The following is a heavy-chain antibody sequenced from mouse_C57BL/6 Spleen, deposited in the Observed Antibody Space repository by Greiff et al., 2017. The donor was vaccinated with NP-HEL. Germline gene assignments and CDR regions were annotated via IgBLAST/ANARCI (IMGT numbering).Heavy chain of an antibody. CDR2: ISSGGSYT. Sequence: EVQLVESGGDLVKPGGSLKLSCAASGFTFSSYGMSWVRQTPDKRLEWVATISSGGSYTYYPDSVKGRFTISRDNAKNTLYLQMSSLKSEDTAMYYCARLITTVFDYWGQGTTLTVSS. CDR1: GFTFSSYG. D-gene: IGHD1-1*01. V-gene: IGHV5-6*01. J-gene: IGHJ2*01. CDR3: ARLITTVFDY.